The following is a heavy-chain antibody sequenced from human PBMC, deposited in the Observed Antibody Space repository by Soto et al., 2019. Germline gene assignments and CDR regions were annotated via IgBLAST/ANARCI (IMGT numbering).Heavy chain of an antibody. Sequence: QSGGSLRLSCAASGFTFSSYWMHWVRQAPGKGLVWVSRINSDGSSTSYADSVKGRFTISRDNAKNTLYLQMNSLRAEDTAVYYCARAGEWEPQFDYWGQGTLVTVSS. CDR2: INSDGSST. CDR1: GFTFSSYW. CDR3: ARAGEWEPQFDY. D-gene: IGHD1-26*01. V-gene: IGHV3-74*01. J-gene: IGHJ4*02.